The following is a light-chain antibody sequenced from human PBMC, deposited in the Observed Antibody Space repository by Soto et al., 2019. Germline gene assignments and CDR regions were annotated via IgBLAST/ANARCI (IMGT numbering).Light chain of an antibody. CDR3: AAWDDSLTGLV. CDR2: SNN. J-gene: IGLJ2*01. CDR1: SSNIGSNS. Sequence: QSVLTQSPSASGTPGQRVTISCSGSSSNIGSNSVNWYQQLPGTAPKLLIYSNNQRPSGVPDRFSGSKSGTSASLAISGLQSEDDADYYCAAWDDSLTGLVFGGGTKLTVL. V-gene: IGLV1-44*01.